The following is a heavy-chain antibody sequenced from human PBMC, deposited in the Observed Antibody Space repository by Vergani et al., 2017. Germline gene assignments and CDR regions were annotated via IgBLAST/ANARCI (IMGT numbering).Heavy chain of an antibody. V-gene: IGHV3-30*03. CDR1: GFTFSSYG. CDR2: ISYDGSNK. J-gene: IGHJ5*02. CDR3: ARDSGA. D-gene: IGHD3-10*01. Sequence: VQLVESGGGVVQPGRSLRLSCAASGFTFSSYGMHWVRQAPGKGLEWVAVISYDGSNKYYADSVKGRFTISRDNSKNTLYLQMNSLRAEDTAVYYCARDSGAWGQGTLVTVSS.